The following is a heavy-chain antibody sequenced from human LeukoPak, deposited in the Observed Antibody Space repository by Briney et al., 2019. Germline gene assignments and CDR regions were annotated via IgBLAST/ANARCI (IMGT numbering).Heavy chain of an antibody. D-gene: IGHD2-15*01. Sequence: GGSLRLSCAASGFPFGTYGMHWVRQAPGKGLEWVAFIEYERGSNKFYADSVKGRFTVSRDNSRDTLYLQMNSLRTEDTAVYYCARGGKVVVAATDFDYWGQGTLVTVSS. J-gene: IGHJ4*02. V-gene: IGHV3-30*06. CDR3: ARGGKVVVAATDFDY. CDR1: GFPFGTYG. CDR2: IEYERGSNK.